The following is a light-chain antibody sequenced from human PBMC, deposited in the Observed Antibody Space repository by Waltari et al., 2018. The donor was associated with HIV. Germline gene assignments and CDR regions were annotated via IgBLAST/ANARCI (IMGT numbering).Light chain of an antibody. Sequence: SYELTQPPSVSVSPGQTATITCSGDNLGNKFACWYQQKPGQSPVVVIYQDKKRPSGIPERFSGSNSGNTATLTISGTQAMDEADYYCQAWDSTTVIFGGGTKLTVL. V-gene: IGLV3-1*01. CDR1: NLGNKF. CDR2: QDK. J-gene: IGLJ2*01. CDR3: QAWDSTTVI.